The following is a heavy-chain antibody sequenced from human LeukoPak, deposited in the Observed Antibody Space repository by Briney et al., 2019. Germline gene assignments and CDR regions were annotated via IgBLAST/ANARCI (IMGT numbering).Heavy chain of an antibody. CDR2: IYYSGST. CDR3: ARVVDGCNERFAYYYYMDV. J-gene: IGHJ6*03. D-gene: IGHD5-24*01. Sequence: SETLSLTCTVSGGSISSYYWSWIRQPPGKGLEWIGYIYYSGSTNYNPSLKSRVTISVDTSKNQFSLKLSSVTAADTAVYYCARVVDGCNERFAYYYYMDVWGKGTTVTVSS. CDR1: GGSISSYY. V-gene: IGHV4-59*01.